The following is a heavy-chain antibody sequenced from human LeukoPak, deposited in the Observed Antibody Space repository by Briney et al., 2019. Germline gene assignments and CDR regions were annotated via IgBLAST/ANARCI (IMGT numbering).Heavy chain of an antibody. J-gene: IGHJ6*03. Sequence: SETLSLTCAVYGGSFSGYYWSWIRQPPGKGLEWIGEINHSGSTNYNPSLKSRVTISVDTSKNQFSLQLSSVTAADTAVYYCARGLGQPYYYYYYMDVWGKGTTVTVSS. CDR1: GGSFSGYY. V-gene: IGHV4-34*01. CDR3: ARGLGQPYYYYYYMDV. CDR2: INHSGST. D-gene: IGHD6-13*01.